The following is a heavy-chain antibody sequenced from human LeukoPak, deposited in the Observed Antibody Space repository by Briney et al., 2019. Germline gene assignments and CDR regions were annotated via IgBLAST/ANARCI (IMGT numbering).Heavy chain of an antibody. CDR3: TRVDYYYDSSGYYYEVVDY. J-gene: IGHJ4*02. V-gene: IGHV3-21*01. CDR2: ISSSSSYI. Sequence: GGSVRLSCAASGFTFSSYSMNWVRQAPGKGLEWVSSISSSSSYIYYADSVKGRFTISRDNAKNSLYLQMNSLRAEDTAVYYCTRVDYYYDSSGYYYEVVDYWGQGTLVTVSS. CDR1: GFTFSSYS. D-gene: IGHD3-22*01.